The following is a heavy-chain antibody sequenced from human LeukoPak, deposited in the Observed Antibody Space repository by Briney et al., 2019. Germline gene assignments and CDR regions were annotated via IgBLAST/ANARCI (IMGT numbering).Heavy chain of an antibody. J-gene: IGHJ3*02. D-gene: IGHD5-12*01. V-gene: IGHV4-59*01. CDR2: IWDTELL. CDR1: GGFIRSYF. CDR3: ARGLVLATDDAFDI. Sequence: SETLSLPCTVSGGFIRSYFWSWLRQPPGKALVWIAYIWDTELLDYNPSLKSRVTISLDTSKNHFSLKLRSVTAADTALYFCARGLVLATDDAFDIWGQGTLVTV.